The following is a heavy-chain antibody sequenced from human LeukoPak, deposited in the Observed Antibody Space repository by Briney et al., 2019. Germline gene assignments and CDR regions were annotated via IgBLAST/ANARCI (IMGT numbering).Heavy chain of an antibody. J-gene: IGHJ5*02. CDR1: GFTFSFYA. D-gene: IGHD2-15*01. Sequence: PGGSLRPSCAASGFTFSFYAMSWVRQAPGKGLEWVSGISTGGGSTYYADSVKGRFTISRDNSKNTLYLQMNSLRAEDTAVYYCAKEVVATGRWFDPWGQGTLVTVSS. CDR3: AKEVVATGRWFDP. CDR2: ISTGGGST. V-gene: IGHV3-23*01.